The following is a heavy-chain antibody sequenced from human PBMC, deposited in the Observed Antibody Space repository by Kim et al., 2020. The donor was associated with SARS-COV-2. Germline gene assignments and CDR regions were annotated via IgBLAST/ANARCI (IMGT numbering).Heavy chain of an antibody. J-gene: IGHJ4*02. V-gene: IGHV3-23*01. CDR3: ARDFDDFASGSAIDY. D-gene: IGHD3-10*01. Sequence: DSVKGRLTISRDNSQNTLYLQMNTLRAEDTAVYYCARDFDDFASGSAIDYWGQGTLVAVSS.